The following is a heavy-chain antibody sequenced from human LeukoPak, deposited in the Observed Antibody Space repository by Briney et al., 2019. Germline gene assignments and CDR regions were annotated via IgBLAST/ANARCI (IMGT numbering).Heavy chain of an antibody. CDR2: ISGSGDNP. Sequence: GGSLRLSCAASRFTFSSYAMSWVRQAPGKGLEWVSAISGSGDNPHYADSVKGRFTISRDNSKNTLYLQMNSLRAEDTAVYYCARSSSWFDYWGQGTLVTVSS. D-gene: IGHD6-13*01. V-gene: IGHV3-23*01. CDR1: RFTFSSYA. CDR3: ARSSSWFDY. J-gene: IGHJ4*02.